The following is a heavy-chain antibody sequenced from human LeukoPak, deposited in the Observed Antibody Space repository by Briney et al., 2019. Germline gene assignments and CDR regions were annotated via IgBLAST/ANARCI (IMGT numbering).Heavy chain of an antibody. CDR1: GYTFTGYY. Sequence: ASVKVSCKASGYTFTGYYMHWVRQAPGQGLEWMEWINPDTGATDIAQKFQGRVTMTRDTSISAAYMELSRLRSDDTAVYYCTRDHCSYINCYEDYYYGMDVWGQGTTVTVSS. J-gene: IGHJ6*02. CDR3: TRDHCSYINCYEDYYYGMDV. CDR2: INPDTGAT. D-gene: IGHD2-2*01. V-gene: IGHV1-2*02.